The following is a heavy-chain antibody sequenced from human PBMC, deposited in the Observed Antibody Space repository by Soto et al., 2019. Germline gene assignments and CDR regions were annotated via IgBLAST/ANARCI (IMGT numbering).Heavy chain of an antibody. CDR3: AQGGSVLPTAVLFDN. J-gene: IGHJ4*02. CDR2: ISWNRGRI. CDR1: GFKFDDYA. V-gene: IGHV3-9*03. D-gene: IGHD2-2*01. Sequence: DVQLVESGGGLVQPGGSLRLSCAASGFKFDDYAMHWVRQAPGKGLEWVSGISWNRGRINYAASVKGRFTISRDNADDSLFLQMHSLRPEDMALYYCAQGGSVLPTAVLFDNWGQGALVTVSS.